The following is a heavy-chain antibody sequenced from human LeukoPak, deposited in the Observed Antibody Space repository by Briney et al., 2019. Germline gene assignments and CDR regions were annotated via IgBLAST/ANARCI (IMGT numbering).Heavy chain of an antibody. D-gene: IGHD7-27*01. CDR2: ISGSGGST. Sequence: PGGSLRLSCAASGFTFSSYAMSSFRQAPGKGLEWVSAISGSGGSTYYADSVKGRFTISRDNSKNTLYLQMNSLRAEDTAVYYCATPERVTGDPSNGDYWGQGTLVTVSS. CDR1: GFTFSSYA. V-gene: IGHV3-23*01. J-gene: IGHJ4*02. CDR3: ATPERVTGDPSNGDY.